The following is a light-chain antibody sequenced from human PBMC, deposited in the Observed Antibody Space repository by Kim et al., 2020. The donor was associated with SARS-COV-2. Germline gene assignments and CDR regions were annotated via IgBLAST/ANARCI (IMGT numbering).Light chain of an antibody. J-gene: IGKJ4*01. CDR3: QQYNSYPPT. CDR1: QGISKY. CDR2: AAS. V-gene: IGKV1-16*02. Sequence: ASVGDRVTITGRASQGISKYLAWFQQKPGKAHKSLIYAASSLQSGVPSKFSGSGSGTDFTLTISSLQPEDFATYYCQQYNSYPPTFGGGTKVDIK.